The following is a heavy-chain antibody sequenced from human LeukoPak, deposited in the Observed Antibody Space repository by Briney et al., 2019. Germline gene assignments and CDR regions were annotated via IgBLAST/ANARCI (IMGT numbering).Heavy chain of an antibody. CDR1: GYTFTSYG. CDR2: ISAYNGNT. D-gene: IGHD3-3*01. V-gene: IGHV1-18*01. J-gene: IGHJ5*02. CDR3: ARAAEITIFGVVISPYNWFDP. Sequence: ASVKVSCKASGYTFTSYGISWVRQAPGQGLEWMGWISAYNGNTNYAQKLQGRVTMTTDTSTSTAYMELRSLRSDDTAVYYCARAAEITIFGVVISPYNWFDPWGQGTLVTVSS.